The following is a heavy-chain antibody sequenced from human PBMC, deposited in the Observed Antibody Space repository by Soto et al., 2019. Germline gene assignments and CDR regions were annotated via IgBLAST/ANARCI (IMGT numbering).Heavy chain of an antibody. V-gene: IGHV3-23*01. J-gene: IGHJ6*02. Sequence: GYLRLSCAASGFTFSSYAMSWVRQAPGKGLEWVSAISGSGGSTYYADSVKGRFTISRDNSKNTLYLQMNSLRAEDTAVYYCAKDGYGDYWDGMDVWGQGTTVTVSS. CDR2: ISGSGGST. CDR1: GFTFSSYA. CDR3: AKDGYGDYWDGMDV. D-gene: IGHD4-17*01.